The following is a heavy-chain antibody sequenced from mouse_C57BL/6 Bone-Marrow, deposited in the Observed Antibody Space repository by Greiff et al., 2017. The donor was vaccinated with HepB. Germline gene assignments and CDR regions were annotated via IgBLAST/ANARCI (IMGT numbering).Heavy chain of an antibody. V-gene: IGHV1-39*01. CDR1: GYSFTDYN. CDR2: INPNYGTT. Sequence: EVQLQQSGPELVKPGASVKISCKASGYSFTDYNMNWVKQSNGKSLEWIGVINPNYGTTSYNQKFKGKATLTVDQSSSTAYMQLNSLTSEDSAVYHCASGICYDNYEFAYWGQGTLVTVSA. J-gene: IGHJ3*01. CDR3: ASGICYDNYEFAY. D-gene: IGHD2-1*01.